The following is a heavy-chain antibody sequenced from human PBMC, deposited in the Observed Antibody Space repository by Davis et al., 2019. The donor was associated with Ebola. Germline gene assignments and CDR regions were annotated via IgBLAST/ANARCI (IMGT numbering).Heavy chain of an antibody. J-gene: IGHJ4*02. Sequence: AASVKVSCKASGGTFSTYDINWVRQAPGQGLEWMGRIIPMVGTATYAQKFQGRVTITADKSTSTAYMEMSGLRSEDTAVYYCARDLGRYDDHGGQGTLVTVSS. CDR3: ARDLGRYDDH. V-gene: IGHV1-69*04. CDR2: IIPMVGTA. D-gene: IGHD1-26*01. CDR1: GGTFSTYD.